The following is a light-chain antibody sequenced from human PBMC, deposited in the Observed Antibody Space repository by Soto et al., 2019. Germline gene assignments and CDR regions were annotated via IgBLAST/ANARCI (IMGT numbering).Light chain of an antibody. CDR1: QSVSSN. CDR3: QHYNNWPHT. J-gene: IGKJ2*01. V-gene: IGKV3-15*01. Sequence: EIVLTQSPATLSLSLGDRATLSCRASQSVSSNLAWYQQKPGLAPRLLIYGASTRATGVPARFIGSGSGTEFTLTISSLQSEDFAIYYCQHYNNWPHTFGQGTKVDIK. CDR2: GAS.